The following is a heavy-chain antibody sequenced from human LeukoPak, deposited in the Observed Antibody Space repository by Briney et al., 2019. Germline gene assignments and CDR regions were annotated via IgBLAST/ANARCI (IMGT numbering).Heavy chain of an antibody. CDR3: ARGPANLDY. V-gene: IGHV1-2*02. Sequence: ASVKVSCKASGYTFTSYYMHWVRQAPGQGLEWMGWINLNSGGTNYAQKFQGRVTMTRDTSISTAYMELSRLSSDDTAVYYCARGPANLDYWGQGSLVTVSS. J-gene: IGHJ4*02. CDR1: GYTFTSYY. CDR2: INLNSGGT.